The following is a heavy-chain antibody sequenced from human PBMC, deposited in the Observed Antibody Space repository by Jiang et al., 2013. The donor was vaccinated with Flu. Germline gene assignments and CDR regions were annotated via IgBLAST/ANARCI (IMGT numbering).Heavy chain of an antibody. V-gene: IGHV5-10-1*01. J-gene: IGHJ4*02. Sequence: SLRISCKGSGYTLTSYWINWVRQMPGKGLEWMGKIDPSDSYTNYSPSFQGHVTISIDKSISTAYLQWSSLKASDTAMYYCARGVPYSSGWYDWGQGTLVTVSS. CDR3: ARGVPYSSGWYD. D-gene: IGHD6-19*01. CDR1: GYTLTSYW. CDR2: IDPSDSYT.